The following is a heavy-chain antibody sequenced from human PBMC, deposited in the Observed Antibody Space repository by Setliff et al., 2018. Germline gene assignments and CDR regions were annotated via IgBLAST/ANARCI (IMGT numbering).Heavy chain of an antibody. CDR3: ARDYTQDPYDY. V-gene: IGHV1-18*04. J-gene: IGHJ4*02. D-gene: IGHD3-16*01. Sequence: ASVKVSCKASGYTFTGYYMHWVRQAPGQGLEWMGWISAYNGNTNYAQKLQGRVTMTTDTSTSTAYMELRSLRSDDTAVYYCARDYTQDPYDYWGQGTLVTVSS. CDR1: GYTFTGYY. CDR2: ISAYNGNT.